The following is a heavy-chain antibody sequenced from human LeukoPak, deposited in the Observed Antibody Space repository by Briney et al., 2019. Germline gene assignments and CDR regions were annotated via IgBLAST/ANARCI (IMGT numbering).Heavy chain of an antibody. J-gene: IGHJ5*02. V-gene: IGHV3-74*01. CDR1: GFTFSSHR. Sequence: PGGYLRLSCAASGFTFSSHRMHWVRLAPEKGLVGVSHINADSSATYYAASVKGRFTISRDNARNTLYLQMHSLTAEDTGVYYCVRGTLRDCSYTSCTRGNWFDPWGQGTLVTVSS. D-gene: IGHD2-2*01. CDR2: INADSSAT. CDR3: VRGTLRDCSYTSCTRGNWFDP.